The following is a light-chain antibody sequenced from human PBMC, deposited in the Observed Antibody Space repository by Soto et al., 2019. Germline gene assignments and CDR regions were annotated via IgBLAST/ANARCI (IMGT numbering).Light chain of an antibody. CDR1: SSNIAYNF. CDR3: GTWDSSLNAVV. Sequence: QSVLTQPPSVSAAPGQRVTISCSGSSSNIAYNFVSWYQHLPGTAPRLLIYDNNKRPSGIPDRFSGSQSGTSDTLGITGLQTGDEADYYCGTWDSSLNAVVFGGGTKLTVL. V-gene: IGLV1-51*01. CDR2: DNN. J-gene: IGLJ2*01.